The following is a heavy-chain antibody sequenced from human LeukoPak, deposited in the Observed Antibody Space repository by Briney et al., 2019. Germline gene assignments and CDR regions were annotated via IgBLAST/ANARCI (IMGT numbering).Heavy chain of an antibody. CDR3: ARVLIYYDILTGRDAFDI. D-gene: IGHD3-9*01. CDR2: IYSDGTT. CDR1: GFTVSSNS. V-gene: IGHV3-53*01. J-gene: IGHJ3*02. Sequence: GSLRLSCVASGFTVSSNSMSWVRQAPGKGLEWVSVIYSDGTTYYSDSVKGRFTISRDNSKNTLYLQMNSLRAEDTAVYYCARVLIYYDILTGRDAFDIWGQGTMVTVSS.